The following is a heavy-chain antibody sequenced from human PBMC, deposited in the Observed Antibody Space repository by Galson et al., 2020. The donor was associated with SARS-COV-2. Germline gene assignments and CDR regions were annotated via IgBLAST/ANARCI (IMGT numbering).Heavy chain of an antibody. D-gene: IGHD1-26*01. CDR3: ARSLGGSYYRIDY. V-gene: IGHV3-30-3*01. J-gene: IGHJ4*02. CDR1: GFTFSSYA. Sequence: GGSLRLSCAASGFTFSSYAMHWVRQAPGKGLEWVAVISYDGSNKYYADSVKGRFTISRDNSKNTLYLQMNSLRAEDTAVYYCARSLGGSYYRIDYWGQGTLVTVSS. CDR2: ISYDGSNK.